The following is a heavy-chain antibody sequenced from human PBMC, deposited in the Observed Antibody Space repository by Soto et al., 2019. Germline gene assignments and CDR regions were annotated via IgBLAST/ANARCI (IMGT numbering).Heavy chain of an antibody. CDR2: MNPNSGNT. D-gene: IGHD3-10*01. CDR3: ARGPSSRSTRVRGVYYYGMDV. CDR1: GYTFTSYD. Sequence: ASVKVSCKASGYTFTSYDINWVRQATGQGLEWMGWMNPNSGNTGYAQKFQGRVTMTRNTSISTAYMELSSLRSEDTAVYYCARGPSSRSTRVRGVYYYGMDVWGHGTTVTVSS. V-gene: IGHV1-8*01. J-gene: IGHJ6*02.